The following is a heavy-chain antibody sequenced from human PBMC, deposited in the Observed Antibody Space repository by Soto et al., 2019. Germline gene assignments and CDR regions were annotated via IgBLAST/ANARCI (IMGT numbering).Heavy chain of an antibody. CDR1: GGTFSSYA. Sequence: SVKVSCKASGGTFSSYAISWVRQAPGQGLEWMGGIIPIFGTANYAQKFQGRVTITADESTSTAYMELSSLRSEDTAVYYCARGRRIVGAAPPRSFDYWGQGTLVTVSS. D-gene: IGHD1-26*01. CDR3: ARGRRIVGAAPPRSFDY. J-gene: IGHJ4*02. V-gene: IGHV1-69*13. CDR2: IIPIFGTA.